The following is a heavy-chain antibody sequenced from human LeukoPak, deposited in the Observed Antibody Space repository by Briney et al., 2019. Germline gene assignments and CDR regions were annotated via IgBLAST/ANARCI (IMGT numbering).Heavy chain of an antibody. D-gene: IGHD1-14*01. CDR1: GFTFSSYA. J-gene: IGHJ4*02. Sequence: PGGSLRLSCAASGFTFSSYAISWFRQAPEKGLELVSTISDSGARTFYADSVKGRFTISRDNAKNSLYLQMNSLRAEDTAVYYCARGTLNIPGEHGAFDYWGQGTLVTVSS. CDR3: ARGTLNIPGEHGAFDY. V-gene: IGHV3-23*01. CDR2: ISDSGART.